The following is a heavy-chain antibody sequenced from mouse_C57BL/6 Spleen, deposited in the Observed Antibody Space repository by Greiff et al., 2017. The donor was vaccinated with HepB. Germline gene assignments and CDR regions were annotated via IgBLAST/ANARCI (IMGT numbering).Heavy chain of an antibody. J-gene: IGHJ4*01. Sequence: QVQLQQPGTELVKPGASVKLSCKASGYTFTSYWMHWVKQRPGKGLEWIGNINPSNGVTNYNEKFKGKATLTVDNSSSTAYMQLSSLTSEDSAVYECARLCYDYPMDYWGQGTSVPVSS. D-gene: IGHD2-4*01. CDR1: GYTFTSYW. CDR2: INPSNGVT. CDR3: ARLCYDYPMDY. V-gene: IGHV1-53*01.